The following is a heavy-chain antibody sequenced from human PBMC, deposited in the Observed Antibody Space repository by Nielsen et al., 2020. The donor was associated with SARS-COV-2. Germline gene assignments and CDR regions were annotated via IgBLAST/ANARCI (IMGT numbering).Heavy chain of an antibody. CDR2: IYYSGTT. V-gene: IGHV4-30-4*01. CDR1: GGSISSGDYY. Sequence: SETLSLTCTVSGGSISSGDYYWSWIRQPPGKGLEWIGYIYYSGTTFYNPSLKSRVIMSVDTSKNQFSLKMTSVTAADTAVYYCARVLGRLQYENSGGRAFDIWGQGTMVTVSS. D-gene: IGHD1-26*01. J-gene: IGHJ3*02. CDR3: ARVLGRLQYENSGGRAFDI.